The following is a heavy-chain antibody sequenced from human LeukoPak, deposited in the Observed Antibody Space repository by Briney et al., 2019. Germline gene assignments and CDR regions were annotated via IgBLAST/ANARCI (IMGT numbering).Heavy chain of an antibody. CDR2: ISNSGSTK. CDR1: GFTFSDYY. J-gene: IGHJ3*02. Sequence: PGGSLRLSCAASGFTFSDYYMSWIRQTPGKGLEWVSYISNSGSTKYYADSVKGRFTISRDNAKKSLFLQMENLRPEDTAVYYCARDPWAPAAYGMWGQGTMVTVSS. D-gene: IGHD3-16*01. CDR3: ARDPWAPAAYGM. V-gene: IGHV3-11*01.